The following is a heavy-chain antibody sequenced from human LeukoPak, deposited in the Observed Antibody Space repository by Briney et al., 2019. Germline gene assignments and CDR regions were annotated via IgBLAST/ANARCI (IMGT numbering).Heavy chain of an antibody. D-gene: IGHD1-14*01. V-gene: IGHV4-59*08. CDR2: IYYSGSA. J-gene: IGHJ5*02. CDR3: ARSRINWFDP. Sequence: SETLSLTCTVSGGSISSYYWSWIRQPPGKGLEWIGYIYYSGSANYNPSLKSRVTISVDTSKNQFSLKLSSVTAADTAVYYCARSRINWFDPWGQGTLVTVSS. CDR1: GGSISSYY.